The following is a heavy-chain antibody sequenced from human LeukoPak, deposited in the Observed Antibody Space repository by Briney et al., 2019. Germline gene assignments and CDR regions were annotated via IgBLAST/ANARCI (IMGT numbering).Heavy chain of an antibody. CDR1: SGSISSHY. CDR2: IYISGST. CDR3: ARHSGGYGNFDY. Sequence: SETLSLTCTVSSGSISSHYWSWIRQSAGKGLEWIGRIYISGSTNYNPSLKSRVTISVDTSKNQFSLKLSSVTAADTAVYYCARHSGGYGNFDYWGQGTLVTVSS. V-gene: IGHV4-4*07. J-gene: IGHJ4*02. D-gene: IGHD5-12*01.